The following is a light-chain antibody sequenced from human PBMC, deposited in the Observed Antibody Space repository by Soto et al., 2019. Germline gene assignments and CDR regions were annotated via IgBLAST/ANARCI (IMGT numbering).Light chain of an antibody. Sequence: DIQMTQSPSSLSASVRDRVTITCRASQSISSYLNWYQQKPGKAPKLLIYAASSLQSGVPSRFSGSGSGTTFTLTIRSLQPEDFATYYCQQSYSFPRTFGQGTKVDIK. CDR1: QSISSY. V-gene: IGKV1-39*01. CDR3: QQSYSFPRT. CDR2: AAS. J-gene: IGKJ1*01.